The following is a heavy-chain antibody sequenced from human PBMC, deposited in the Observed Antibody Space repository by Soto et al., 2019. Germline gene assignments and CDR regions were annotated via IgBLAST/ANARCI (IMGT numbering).Heavy chain of an antibody. V-gene: IGHV5-10-1*01. CDR1: GYNFTAFW. J-gene: IGHJ5*01. CDR3: ARVHKNWFDS. Sequence: GESLKISCKASGYNFTAFWVHWVRQTPGKGLEWLGKIDPSDSYTNYSPSFEGHVTISTDKSTTTAFLQWRSLRASDTALYYCARVHKNWFDSWAQGTMVTSPQ. CDR2: IDPSDSYT.